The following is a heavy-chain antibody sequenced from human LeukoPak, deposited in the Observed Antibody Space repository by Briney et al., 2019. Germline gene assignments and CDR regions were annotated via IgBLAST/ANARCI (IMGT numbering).Heavy chain of an antibody. J-gene: IGHJ4*02. V-gene: IGHV3-69-1*01. CDR1: GFTFSDHY. CDR3: ARLADYGNYGPREYLDF. D-gene: IGHD4-11*01. CDR2: ISSSSSSI. Sequence: PGGSLRLSCAASGFTFSDHYMDWVRQAPGKGLEWVSCISSSSSSIYYADSLKGRFTISRDNAKTSLYLQMNSLRAEDTAVYYCARLADYGNYGPREYLDFWGQGTLVTVSS.